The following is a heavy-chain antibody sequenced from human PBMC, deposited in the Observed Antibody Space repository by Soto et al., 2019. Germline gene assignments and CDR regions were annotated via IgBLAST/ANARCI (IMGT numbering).Heavy chain of an antibody. D-gene: IGHD3-10*01. V-gene: IGHV3-73*01. CDR3: TSRGSGSYYYYYYYYYMDV. J-gene: IGHJ6*03. Sequence: GGSLRLSCAASGFTFSGSAMHWVRQASGKGLEWVGRIRSKANSYATAYAASVKGRFTISRDDSKNTAYPQMNSLKTEDTAVYYCTSRGSGSYYYYYYYYYMDVWGKGTTVTV. CDR1: GFTFSGSA. CDR2: IRSKANSYAT.